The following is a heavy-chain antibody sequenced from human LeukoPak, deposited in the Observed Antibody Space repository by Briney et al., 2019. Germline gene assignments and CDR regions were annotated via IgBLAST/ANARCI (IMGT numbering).Heavy chain of an antibody. CDR1: GFTFSSYG. D-gene: IGHD6-19*01. CDR2: IWYDGSNK. V-gene: IGHV3-33*01. Sequence: PGRSLRLSCAASGFTFSSYGMHWVRQAPGKGLEWVAVIWYDGSNKYYADSVKGRFTISRDNSKNTLYLQMNSLRAEDTAVYYCARVMSGIAVAGPFDYWGQGTLVTVSS. CDR3: ARVMSGIAVAGPFDY. J-gene: IGHJ4*02.